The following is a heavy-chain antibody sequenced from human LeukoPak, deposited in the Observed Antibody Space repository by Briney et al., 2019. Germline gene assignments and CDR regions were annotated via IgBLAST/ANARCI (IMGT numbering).Heavy chain of an antibody. V-gene: IGHV3-48*03. D-gene: IGHD2-21*01. J-gene: IGHJ4*02. CDR3: ARGCGGDCYWLNY. CDR1: GFTFSSYE. CDR2: ISSSGSTI. Sequence: GGSLRLSCAASGFTFSSYEMNWVRQAPGKGLEWVSYISSSGSTIYYADSVKGRFTISRDNAKNSLYLQMNSLRAEDTAVYYCARGCGGDCYWLNYWGQGTLVTISS.